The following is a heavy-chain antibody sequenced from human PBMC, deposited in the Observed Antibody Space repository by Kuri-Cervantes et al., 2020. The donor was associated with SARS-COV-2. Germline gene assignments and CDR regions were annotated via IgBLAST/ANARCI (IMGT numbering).Heavy chain of an antibody. CDR1: GYTFTSYG. V-gene: IGHV1-69*13. CDR3: ARAYGGPLGWFDP. D-gene: IGHD4-17*01. CDR2: IIPIFGTA. Sequence: SVKVSCKASGYTFTSYGINWVRQAPGQGLEWMGGIIPIFGTANYAQKFQGRVTITADESTSTAYMELSSLRSEDTAVYYCARAYGGPLGWFDPWGQGTLVTVSS. J-gene: IGHJ5*02.